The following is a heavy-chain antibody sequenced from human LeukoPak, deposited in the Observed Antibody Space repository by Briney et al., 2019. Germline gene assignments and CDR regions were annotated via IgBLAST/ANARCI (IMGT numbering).Heavy chain of an antibody. CDR3: ARETRGYSYGSPGY. Sequence: ASVKVSCKASGYTFTSYGISWVRQAPGQGLEWMGWISAYNGNTNYAQKLQGRVTMTTDTSTSTAYMELRSLRSDDTAVYYCARETRGYSYGSPGYWGQGTLVTVSS. D-gene: IGHD5-18*01. CDR2: ISAYNGNT. V-gene: IGHV1-18*01. CDR1: GYTFTSYG. J-gene: IGHJ4*02.